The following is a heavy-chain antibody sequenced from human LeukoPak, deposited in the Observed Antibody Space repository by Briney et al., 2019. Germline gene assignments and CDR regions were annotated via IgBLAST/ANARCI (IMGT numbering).Heavy chain of an antibody. CDR3: ARVGNPDYDFWSGFSMDV. CDR1: GGSISSYY. Sequence: KPSETLSLTCTVSGGSISSYYWSWIRQPPGKGLEWIGYIYYSGSTNYNPSLKSRVTISVDTSKNQFSLKLSSVTAADTAVYYCARVGNPDYDFWSGFSMDVWGQGTTVTVSS. V-gene: IGHV4-59*01. D-gene: IGHD3-3*01. CDR2: IYYSGST. J-gene: IGHJ6*02.